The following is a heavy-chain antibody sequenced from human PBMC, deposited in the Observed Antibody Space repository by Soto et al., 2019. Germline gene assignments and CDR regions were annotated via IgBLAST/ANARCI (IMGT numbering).Heavy chain of an antibody. CDR3: ARLSIYRELDY. Sequence: QLQLQESGPGLVKPSETLSLTCTVSGGSISSSSYYWGWIRQPPGKGLEWIGSIYYCGSTYYNPSLKSRVTISVDTSKNQFSLKLSSVTAADTAVYYCARLSIYRELDYWGQGTLVTVSS. CDR2: IYYCGST. CDR1: GGSISSSSYY. V-gene: IGHV4-39*01. J-gene: IGHJ4*02. D-gene: IGHD3-16*02.